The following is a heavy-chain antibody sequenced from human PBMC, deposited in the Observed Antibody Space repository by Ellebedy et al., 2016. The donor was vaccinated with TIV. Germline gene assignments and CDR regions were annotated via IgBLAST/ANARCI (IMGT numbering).Heavy chain of an antibody. D-gene: IGHD6-13*01. CDR1: GFSLSTSGVG. CDR3: AHHYSSSWYPVY. CDR2: IYWDDDK. V-gene: IGHV2-5*02. Sequence: SGPTLVKPTQTLTLTCTFSGFSLSTSGVGVGWIRQPPGKALEWLALIYWDDDKRYSPSLTRRLTITKDTSKIQVVLTMTNMEPVDTSTYCCAHHYSSSWYPVYWGQGTLFTVSS. J-gene: IGHJ4*02.